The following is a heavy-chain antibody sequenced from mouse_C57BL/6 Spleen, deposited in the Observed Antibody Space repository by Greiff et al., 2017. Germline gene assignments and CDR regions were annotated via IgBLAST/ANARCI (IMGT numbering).Heavy chain of an antibody. J-gene: IGHJ3*01. D-gene: IGHD1-1*01. V-gene: IGHV1-69*01. CDR1: GYTFTSYW. Sequence: QVQLKQPGAELVMPGASVKLSCKASGYTFTSYWMHWVKQRPGQGLEWIGEIDPSDSYTNYNQKFKGKSTLTVDKSSRTAYMQLSSLTSEDSAVYYCARHYYGSSCWFAYWGQGTLVTVSA. CDR2: IDPSDSYT. CDR3: ARHYYGSSCWFAY.